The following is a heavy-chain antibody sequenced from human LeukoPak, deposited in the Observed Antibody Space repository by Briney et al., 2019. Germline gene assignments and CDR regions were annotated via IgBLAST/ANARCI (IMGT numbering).Heavy chain of an antibody. Sequence: PSETLSLTCAASGGSFSDYYWSWIRQPPGKGLEWIGEINHSGSTNYNPSLKSRVTISVDTSKNQFSLKLSSVTAADTAVYYCASSPWTAAGLDYWGQGTLVTVSS. V-gene: IGHV4-34*01. CDR2: INHSGST. J-gene: IGHJ4*02. D-gene: IGHD6-13*01. CDR3: ASSPWTAAGLDY. CDR1: GGSFSDYY.